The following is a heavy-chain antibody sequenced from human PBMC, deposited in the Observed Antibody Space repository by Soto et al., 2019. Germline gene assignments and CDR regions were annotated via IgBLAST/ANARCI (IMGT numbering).Heavy chain of an antibody. Sequence: LTCPIYVLRISRYTAGYHRLPPCPPRRLEWLGRTYYRSKWYRDYAISVKSRITINPDTSKNQFSLQLNSMTPEDTAVYYCVRDFNGLAPWGQGTLVTVSS. CDR1: VLRISRYTAG. J-gene: IGHJ5*02. CDR2: TYYRSKWYR. CDR3: VRDFNGLAP. V-gene: IGHV6-1*01. D-gene: IGHD2-8*01.